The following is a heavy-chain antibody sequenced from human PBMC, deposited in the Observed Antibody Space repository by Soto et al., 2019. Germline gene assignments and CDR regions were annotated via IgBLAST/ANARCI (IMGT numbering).Heavy chain of an antibody. CDR3: ARPGYSNYGPGVDV. CDR2: IDSDGSTT. V-gene: IGHV3-74*01. J-gene: IGHJ6*02. Sequence: EVQLVESGGGLVQPGGSLRLSCAASGFTFSVYWMHWVRHAPGKGLVWVSRIDSDGSTTSYADSVKGRFTISRDNAKSTLYLQMNSLRAEDTAVYYCARPGYSNYGPGVDVWGQWTTVTVSS. CDR1: GFTFSVYW. D-gene: IGHD4-4*01.